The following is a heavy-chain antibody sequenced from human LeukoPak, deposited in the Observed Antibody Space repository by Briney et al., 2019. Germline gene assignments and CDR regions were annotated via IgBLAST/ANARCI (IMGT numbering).Heavy chain of an antibody. J-gene: IGHJ5*02. CDR3: ARAVIVATIWGRHSTPFDP. Sequence: SVKVSCKASGGTFSSYTISWVGQAAGQGLEWMGRIIPILGIANYAQKFQGRVTITANKSTSTAYMELSSLRSEDTAVYYCARAVIVATIWGRHSTPFDPWGQGTLVTVSS. D-gene: IGHD5-12*01. CDR2: IIPILGIA. CDR1: GGTFSSYT. V-gene: IGHV1-69*02.